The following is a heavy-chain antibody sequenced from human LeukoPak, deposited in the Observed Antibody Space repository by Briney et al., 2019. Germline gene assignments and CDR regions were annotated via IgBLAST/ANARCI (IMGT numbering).Heavy chain of an antibody. V-gene: IGHV4-59*11. CDR1: GGSISSHY. CDR3: ARRSYNSGWNFDL. Sequence: SETLSLTCTVSGGSISSHYWSWIRQPPGKGLEWIGYIFYSGITNYNPSLKSRVTISVDTSQNQFSLKLSSVTAADTAVYYCARRSYNSGWNFDLWGRGTLVTVSS. CDR2: IFYSGIT. J-gene: IGHJ2*01. D-gene: IGHD6-19*01.